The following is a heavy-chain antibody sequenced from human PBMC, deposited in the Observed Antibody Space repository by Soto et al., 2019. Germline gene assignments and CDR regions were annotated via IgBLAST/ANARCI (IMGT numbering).Heavy chain of an antibody. CDR1: GYTFTSYD. CDR3: ARGPVRNYDYIWGSYRPTDFDY. D-gene: IGHD3-16*02. J-gene: IGHJ4*02. CDR2: MNPNSGNT. V-gene: IGHV1-8*01. Sequence: GASVKVSCKASGYTFTSYDINWVRQATGQGLEWRGWMNPNSGNTGYAQKFQGRVTMTRNTSISTAYMELSSLRSEDTAVYYCARGPVRNYDYIWGSYRPTDFDYWGQGTLVTVS.